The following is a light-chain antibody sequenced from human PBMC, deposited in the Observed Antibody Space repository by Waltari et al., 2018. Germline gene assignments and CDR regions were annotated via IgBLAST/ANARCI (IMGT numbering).Light chain of an antibody. V-gene: IGKV3-11*01. CDR1: QSAHSF. Sequence: EVVLTQSPATLSLSPGDRATLSCRASQSAHSFSAWFQHKPGQAPRLLIYDAVNRTTGVPARFSGSGSGADFTLTISNPEPEDFAVYYCQHRSNWPPGVTFGPGTKV. CDR2: DAV. CDR3: QHRSNWPPGVT. J-gene: IGKJ3*01.